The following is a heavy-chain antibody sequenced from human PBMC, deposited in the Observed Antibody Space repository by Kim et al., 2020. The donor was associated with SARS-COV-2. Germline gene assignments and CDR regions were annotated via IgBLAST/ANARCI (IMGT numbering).Heavy chain of an antibody. Sequence: ASVTVSCKASGYTFTSYAMHWVRQAPGQRLEWMGWINAGNGNTKYSQKFQGRVTITRDTSASTAYMELSSLRSEDTAVYYCATSANSSSWGDWYFDLWGRGTLVTVSS. J-gene: IGHJ2*01. D-gene: IGHD6-13*01. CDR3: ATSANSSSWGDWYFDL. CDR2: INAGNGNT. V-gene: IGHV1-3*01. CDR1: GYTFTSYA.